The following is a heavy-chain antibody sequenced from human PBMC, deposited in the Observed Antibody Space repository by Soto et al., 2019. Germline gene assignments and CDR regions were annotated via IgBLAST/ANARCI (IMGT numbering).Heavy chain of an antibody. J-gene: IGHJ4*02. CDR1: TGSFSGYS. CDR3: ARGRRGYSSSWYDY. D-gene: IGHD6-13*01. CDR2: INDSGST. Sequence: QVQLQQWGAGLLKPSETLSLTCAVYTGSFSGYSWSWIRQPPGKGLEWIGEINDSGSTNYNPSLKGRSTISVKPPKNQSSLTLSSVTAPDTAVYYCARGRRGYSSSWYDYWGQGTLVTVSS. V-gene: IGHV4-34*01.